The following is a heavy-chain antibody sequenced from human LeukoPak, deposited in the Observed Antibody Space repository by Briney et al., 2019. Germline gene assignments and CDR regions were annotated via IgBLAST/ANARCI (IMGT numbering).Heavy chain of an antibody. CDR3: AKDPYYYDSSGHDY. J-gene: IGHJ4*02. CDR2: ISGSGGST. CDR1: GFTFSSYA. D-gene: IGHD3-22*01. V-gene: IGHV3-23*01. Sequence: GGSLRLSCAASGFTFSSYAMSWVRQAPEKGLEWVSAISGSGGSTYYADSVKGRFTISRDNSKNTLYLQMNSLRAEDTAVYYCAKDPYYYDSSGHDYWGQGTLVTVSS.